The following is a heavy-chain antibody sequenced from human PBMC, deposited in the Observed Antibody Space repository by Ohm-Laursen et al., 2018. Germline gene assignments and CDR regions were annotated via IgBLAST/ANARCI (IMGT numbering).Heavy chain of an antibody. Sequence: SETLSLTCTVSGASINSHHWSFIRQPPGKGLEWIGRIYTSGSTNYNPSPKSRVTISVDTSKTQFSLRLSSVTSADTAVYYCARTTVTTGGYYYGMDVWGQGTTVSVSS. CDR3: ARTTVTTGGYYYGMDV. D-gene: IGHD4-17*01. CDR2: IYTSGST. V-gene: IGHV4-4*07. J-gene: IGHJ6*02. CDR1: GASINSHH.